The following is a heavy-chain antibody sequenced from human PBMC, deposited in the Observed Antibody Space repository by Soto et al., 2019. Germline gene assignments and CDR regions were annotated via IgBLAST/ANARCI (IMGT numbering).Heavy chain of an antibody. D-gene: IGHD2-2*01. CDR1: GYTFTDNY. CDR3: ARGYCNSIGCWDYFDY. J-gene: IGHJ4*02. CDR2: INPTTGGT. V-gene: IGHV1-2*02. Sequence: ASVKVSCKASGYTFTDNYLHWVRLAPGQGPEWMAWINPTTGGTKYAQKFQGRVTVTWDTSISTAYMELSSLRFDDMAIYYCARGYCNSIGCWDYFDYWGQGTQVTVS.